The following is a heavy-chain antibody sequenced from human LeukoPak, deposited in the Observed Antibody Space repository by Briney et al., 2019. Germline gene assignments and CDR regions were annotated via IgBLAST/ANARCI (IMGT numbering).Heavy chain of an antibody. CDR3: AVDYYDSSGYYYNY. CDR2: IIPIFGTA. J-gene: IGHJ4*02. Sequence: SVKVSCKASGGTFSSYAISWVRQAPGQGREWMGGIIPIFGTANYAQKFQGRVTITADESTSTAYMELSSLRSEDTAVYYCAVDYYDSSGYYYNYWGQGTLVTVSS. V-gene: IGHV1-69*13. CDR1: GGTFSSYA. D-gene: IGHD3-22*01.